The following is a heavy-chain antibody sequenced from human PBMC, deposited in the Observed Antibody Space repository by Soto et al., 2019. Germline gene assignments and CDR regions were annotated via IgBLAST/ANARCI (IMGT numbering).Heavy chain of an antibody. J-gene: IGHJ4*02. D-gene: IGHD1-1*01. CDR3: AGGTPVSSTGAY. V-gene: IGHV3-23*01. CDR1: GFIFTSYA. CDR2: ISGSGGKT. Sequence: GGSLRLSCEASGFIFTSYALSWVRQAPGRGLEWVSAISGSGGKTYYADAVKGRFIISRDNSKNTLYLQLNSLRAEDTAVYYCAGGTPVSSTGAYLGQGALVTVSS.